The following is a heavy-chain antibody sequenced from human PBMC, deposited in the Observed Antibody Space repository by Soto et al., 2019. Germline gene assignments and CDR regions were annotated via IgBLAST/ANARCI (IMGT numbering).Heavy chain of an antibody. Sequence: PSETLSLTCSVSGGSGITGRYYWSWIRQPPGKGLEWIGYIQYSGPTSYNPSLKSRVTISLDTSKDQFSLKVTSVTAADTAVYYCAREGLVADRKFDPWGPGTLVTVSS. V-gene: IGHV4-61*01. D-gene: IGHD5-12*01. CDR2: IQYSGPT. CDR3: AREGLVADRKFDP. J-gene: IGHJ5*02. CDR1: GGSGITGRYY.